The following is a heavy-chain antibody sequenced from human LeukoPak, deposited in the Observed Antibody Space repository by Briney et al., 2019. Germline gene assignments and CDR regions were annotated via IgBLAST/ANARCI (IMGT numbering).Heavy chain of an antibody. J-gene: IGHJ6*03. V-gene: IGHV1-2*02. D-gene: IGHD6-19*01. CDR3: ARDRAVAGTVYYYYMDV. Sequence: ASVTVSCKASGYTFTGYYMHWVRQTPGQGLEWMGWINPNSGGTNYAQKFQGRVTMTRDTSISTAYMELSRLRSDDTAVYYCARDRAVAGTVYYYYMDVWGKGTTVTVSS. CDR2: INPNSGGT. CDR1: GYTFTGYY.